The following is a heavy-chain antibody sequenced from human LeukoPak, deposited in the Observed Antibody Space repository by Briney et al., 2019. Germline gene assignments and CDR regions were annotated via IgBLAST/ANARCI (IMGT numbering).Heavy chain of an antibody. D-gene: IGHD1-20*01. CDR2: ISDYNGNT. J-gene: IGHJ4*02. V-gene: IGHV1-18*01. CDR1: VYTFTSYG. CDR3: ARAPKWNAPDY. Sequence: ASVKVSCKASVYTFTSYGSSWVRQAPGQALEWMGWISDYNGNTNSAQKLQGRVTMTTDPSTSKAYMELRSLRSDDTAVYYCARAPKWNAPDYWGQGTLVTVSS.